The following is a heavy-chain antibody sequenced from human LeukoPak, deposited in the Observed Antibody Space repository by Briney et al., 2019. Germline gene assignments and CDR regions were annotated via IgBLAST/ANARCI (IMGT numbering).Heavy chain of an antibody. V-gene: IGHV3-7*02. CDR2: IKHDGSET. J-gene: IGHJ6*02. Sequence: PAGSLRLSCAASGFTFSSIWMSWVRQAPGKGLEWVANIKHDGSETNYVDSVRGRFTISRDNAENSLHLQMDSLRVEDTALYYCAKNGGPHGLDVWGQGTTVTVSS. CDR1: GFTFSSIW. CDR3: AKNGGPHGLDV. D-gene: IGHD3-16*01.